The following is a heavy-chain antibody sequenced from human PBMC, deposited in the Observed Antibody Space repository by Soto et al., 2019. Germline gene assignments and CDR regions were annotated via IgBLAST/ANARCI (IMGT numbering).Heavy chain of an antibody. CDR3: ALGSVNGYYYYGMDV. D-gene: IGHD4-4*01. J-gene: IGHJ6*02. Sequence: GGSLRLSCAASGLTFSSFWMSWVRQAPGKGPEWVASVNQDGSNKQYVDSVKGRFTISRDNAENSLYLQMNSLRAEDTAVYYCALGSVNGYYYYGMDVWGQGTTVTVS. V-gene: IGHV3-7*01. CDR2: VNQDGSNK. CDR1: GLTFSSFW.